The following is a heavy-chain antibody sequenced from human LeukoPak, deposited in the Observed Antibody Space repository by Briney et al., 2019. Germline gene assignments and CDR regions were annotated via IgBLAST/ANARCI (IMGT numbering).Heavy chain of an antibody. Sequence: ASVKVSCQASGYTFTTYGITWVRQAPGQGLEWMGWISPYNGNTNYAQNFQGRVTMTTGTSTRTAYMELRSLRSDDTAVYYCARGGAYCSGGSCPYNWFDPWGQGTLVTVSS. D-gene: IGHD2-15*01. J-gene: IGHJ5*02. CDR3: ARGGAYCSGGSCPYNWFDP. CDR1: GYTFTTYG. CDR2: ISPYNGNT. V-gene: IGHV1-18*01.